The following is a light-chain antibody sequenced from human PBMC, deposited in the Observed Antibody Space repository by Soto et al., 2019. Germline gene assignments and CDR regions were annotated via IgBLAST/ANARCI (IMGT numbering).Light chain of an antibody. J-gene: IGKJ3*01. CDR1: QGISNY. V-gene: IGKV1-27*01. Sequence: MTESRSFPSTTVGDRVTITCRASQGISNYLAWYQHKPGKIPKLLIYAASALQSGVPSRFSGSGSGTHFTLTISSLQPEDVATYYCQNFYSAPFTFGPGTKVDIK. CDR3: QNFYSAPFT. CDR2: AAS.